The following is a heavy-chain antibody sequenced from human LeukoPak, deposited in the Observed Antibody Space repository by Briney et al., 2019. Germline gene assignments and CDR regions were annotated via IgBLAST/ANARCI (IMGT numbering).Heavy chain of an antibody. V-gene: IGHV3-23*01. J-gene: IGHJ6*02. CDR2: ISGSGGST. D-gene: IGHD3-10*01. CDR3: AKAHLYYYGSGSPNV. CDR1: GFTFSSYA. Sequence: GESLRLSCAASGFTFSSYAMSWVRQAPGKGLEWVSAISGSGGSTYYADSVKGRFTISRDNSKNTLYLQMNSLRAEDTAVYYCAKAHLYYYGSGSPNVWGQGTTVTVSS.